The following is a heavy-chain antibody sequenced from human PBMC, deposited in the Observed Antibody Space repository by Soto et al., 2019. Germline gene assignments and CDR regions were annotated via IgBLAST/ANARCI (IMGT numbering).Heavy chain of an antibody. CDR2: INAGNGNT. CDR3: ASDDFYYYGMDV. V-gene: IGHV1-3*01. Sequence: ASVKVSCKASGYTFTSYAMHWVRQAPGQRLEWMGWINAGNGNTKYSQKFQGRVTITRDTSASTAYMELSSLRSEDTAVYYCASDDFYYYGMDVWGQGPTVTVSS. J-gene: IGHJ6*02. CDR1: GYTFTSYA.